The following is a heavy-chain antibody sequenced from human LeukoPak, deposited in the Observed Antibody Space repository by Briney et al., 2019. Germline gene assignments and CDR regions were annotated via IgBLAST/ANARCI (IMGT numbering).Heavy chain of an antibody. Sequence: SETLSLTCTVSGGSMSSSSHYWGWIRQSPGKGLEWIGSIYYSGSTYHNPSLKSRVTISMDTSKNQFSLELRSVTAADTAIYYCARNMTALTRLDVFDIWGPGTMVTVSS. CDR2: IYYSGST. J-gene: IGHJ3*02. CDR1: GGSMSSSSHY. D-gene: IGHD2-21*02. V-gene: IGHV4-39*01. CDR3: ARNMTALTRLDVFDI.